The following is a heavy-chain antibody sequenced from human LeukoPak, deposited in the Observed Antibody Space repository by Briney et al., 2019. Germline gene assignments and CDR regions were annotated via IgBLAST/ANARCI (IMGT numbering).Heavy chain of an antibody. J-gene: IGHJ6*02. Sequence: SETLSLTCAVYGGSFSGYYWSWIRQPPGKGLEWIGEINHSGSTNYNPSLKSRVTISVDTSKNQFSLKLSSVTAADTAVYYCARGPIRCSGGSCYFRNYYYGMDVWGQGTTDTVSS. CDR1: GGSFSGYY. CDR2: INHSGST. CDR3: ARGPIRCSGGSCYFRNYYYGMDV. V-gene: IGHV4-34*01. D-gene: IGHD2-15*01.